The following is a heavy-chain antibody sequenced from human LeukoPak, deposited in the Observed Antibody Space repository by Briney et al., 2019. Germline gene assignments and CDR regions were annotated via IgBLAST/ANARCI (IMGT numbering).Heavy chain of an antibody. CDR3: ARTDYYGSGSYDC. CDR2: IRYDGSNK. V-gene: IGHV3-30*02. CDR1: GFTFSSYG. J-gene: IGHJ4*02. Sequence: GGSLRLSCAASGFTFSSYGMHWVRQAPGKGLEWVAFIRYDGSNKYYADSVKGRFTISRDNSKNTLYLQMNSLRAEDTAVYYCARTDYYGSGSYDCWGQGTLVTVSS. D-gene: IGHD3-10*01.